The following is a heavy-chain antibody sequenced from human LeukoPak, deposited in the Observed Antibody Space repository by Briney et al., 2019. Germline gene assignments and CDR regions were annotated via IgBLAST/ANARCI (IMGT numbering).Heavy chain of an antibody. V-gene: IGHV1-18*01. CDR1: GYTFTNYG. CDR2: ISANNGNT. D-gene: IGHD2-21*01. CDR3: ARDAYMDSEYFQH. J-gene: IGHJ1*01. Sequence: ASVTVSCKASGYTFTNYGISWVRQAPGQGLEWMGWISANNGNTNYAQKLQGRVTMTTDTSTSTAYMDLRSLRSDDTAVYYCARDAYMDSEYFQHWGQGTLVTVSS.